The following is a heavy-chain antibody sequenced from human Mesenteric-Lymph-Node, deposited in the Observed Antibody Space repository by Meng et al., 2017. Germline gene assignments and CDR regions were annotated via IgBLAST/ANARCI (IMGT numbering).Heavy chain of an antibody. CDR3: SKDQVGAGSSYCYHVLDV. D-gene: IGHD2-15*01. CDR2: VTASGGTT. J-gene: IGHJ6*02. Sequence: GESLKISCAASGFTITNYAMSWARQAPGKGLEWVSAVTASGGTTYYADSVNGRFTISRDNSKSTLNLQMNSLGAEETAIYYCSKDQVGAGSSYCYHVLDVWGQGTTVTVSS. V-gene: IGHV3-23*01. CDR1: GFTITNYA.